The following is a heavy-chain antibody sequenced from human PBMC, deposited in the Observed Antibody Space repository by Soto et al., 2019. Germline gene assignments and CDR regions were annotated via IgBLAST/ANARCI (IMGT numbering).Heavy chain of an antibody. Sequence: ASVKVSCKASGYTFTSYYMHWVRQAPGQGLEWMGIINPSGGSTSYAQKFQGRVTMTRDTSTSTVYMELSSLRSEDTAVYYCARENIVVVVAATHDYYYGMDVWGQGTTVTVSS. D-gene: IGHD2-15*01. V-gene: IGHV1-46*01. J-gene: IGHJ6*02. CDR2: INPSGGST. CDR3: ARENIVVVVAATHDYYYGMDV. CDR1: GYTFTSYY.